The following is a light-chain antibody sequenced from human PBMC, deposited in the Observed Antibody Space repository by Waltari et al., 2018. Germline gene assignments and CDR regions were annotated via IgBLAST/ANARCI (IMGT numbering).Light chain of an antibody. CDR1: SSNIGSNT. CDR2: SNI. Sequence: QSVLTQPPSASGTPGQRVTISCSGSSSNIGSNTVNWYQQFPGAAPKLLMYSNIQRPAGVPDRVSGSKSGTSASLAISGLQSEDEADYYCATWDDSLNGYVFGTGTKVTVL. CDR3: ATWDDSLNGYV. J-gene: IGLJ1*01. V-gene: IGLV1-44*01.